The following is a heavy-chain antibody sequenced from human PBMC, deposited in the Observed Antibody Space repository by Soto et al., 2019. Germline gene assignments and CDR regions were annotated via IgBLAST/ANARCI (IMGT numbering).Heavy chain of an antibody. Sequence: EVQLVESGGGLVKPGRSLRLSCAASGFTFSSYSMNWVRQAPGKGLEWVSSISSSSSYIYYADSVKGRFTISRDNAKNSLYLQMNSLRAEDTAVYYCAREAVAGTGFDYWGQGTLVTVSS. CDR1: GFTFSSYS. D-gene: IGHD6-19*01. V-gene: IGHV3-21*01. J-gene: IGHJ4*02. CDR3: AREAVAGTGFDY. CDR2: ISSSSSYI.